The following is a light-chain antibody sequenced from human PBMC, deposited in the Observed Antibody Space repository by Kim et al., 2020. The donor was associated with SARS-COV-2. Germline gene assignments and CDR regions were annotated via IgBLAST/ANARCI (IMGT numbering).Light chain of an antibody. CDR2: GAS. CDR1: QSISSW. V-gene: IGKV1-5*01. CDR3: QQYDSYPYT. Sequence: SASVGDRVPITCRASQSISSWLAWYQQKSGKAPKPLIHGASSLETGVPSRFSGSGSGTVFTLTISSLQPDDFATYFCQQYDSYPYTFGQGTKLEI. J-gene: IGKJ2*01.